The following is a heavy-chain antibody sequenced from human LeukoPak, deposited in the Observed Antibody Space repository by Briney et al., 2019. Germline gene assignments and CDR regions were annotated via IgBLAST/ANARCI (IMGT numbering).Heavy chain of an antibody. Sequence: GASVKVSCKVSGYTLTELSMHWVRQAPGKGLEWMGGFDPENGETIYAQKFQGRVTMTEDTSTDTAYMELSSLRSEDTAVYYCATSYYDILTGCRPLAYWGQGTLVTVSS. CDR2: FDPENGET. CDR3: ATSYYDILTGCRPLAY. J-gene: IGHJ4*02. V-gene: IGHV1-24*01. CDR1: GYTLTELS. D-gene: IGHD3-9*01.